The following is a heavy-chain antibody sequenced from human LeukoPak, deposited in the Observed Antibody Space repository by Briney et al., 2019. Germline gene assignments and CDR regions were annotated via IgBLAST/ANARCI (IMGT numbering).Heavy chain of an antibody. CDR2: IYYSGST. CDR3: ARWPRNYDILTGSIYAFDY. D-gene: IGHD3-9*01. CDR1: GGSVSSGSYY. V-gene: IGHV4-61*01. J-gene: IGHJ4*02. Sequence: PSGTLSFTCTVSGGSVSSGSYYWSWIRQPPGKGLGWIGYIYYSGSTNYNPSLKSRVTISVDTSKNQFSLKLSSVTAADTAVYYCARWPRNYDILTGSIYAFDYWGQGTLVTVSS.